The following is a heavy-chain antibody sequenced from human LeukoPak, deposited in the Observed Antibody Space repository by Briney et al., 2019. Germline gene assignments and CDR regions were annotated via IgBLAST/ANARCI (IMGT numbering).Heavy chain of an antibody. CDR1: GFTFNNYW. V-gene: IGHV3-7*04. J-gene: IGHJ3*01. Sequence: GGPLRLSCAASGFTFNNYWMSWVRQAPGKGLEWVANIKPDGSEQYCVDSVKGRFSISRDNVRNALYLQMNSLRVGDTALYYCARGDFWSGDYTDAFDVWGQGTMVTVSS. D-gene: IGHD3-3*01. CDR3: ARGDFWSGDYTDAFDV. CDR2: IKPDGSEQ.